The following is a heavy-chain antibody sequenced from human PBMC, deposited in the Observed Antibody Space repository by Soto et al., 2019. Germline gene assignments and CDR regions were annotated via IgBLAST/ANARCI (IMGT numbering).Heavy chain of an antibody. J-gene: IGHJ4*02. CDR3: AKDPGGGGWRFDY. Sequence: EVQLLESGGGLVQPGGSLRLSCAASGFTFSSYAMSWVRQAPGKGLEWVSAISGSGGSTYYADSVKGRFTISRDNSKNTLYLQVNSLRAEDTAVYYCAKDPGGGGWRFDYWGQGTLVTVSS. V-gene: IGHV3-23*01. CDR1: GFTFSSYA. CDR2: ISGSGGST. D-gene: IGHD6-19*01.